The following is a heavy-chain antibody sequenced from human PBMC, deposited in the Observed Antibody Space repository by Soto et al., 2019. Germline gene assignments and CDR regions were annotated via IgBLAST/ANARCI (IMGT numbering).Heavy chain of an antibody. J-gene: IGHJ4*02. CDR3: ARIYGPLYGSGSYYNADTADY. D-gene: IGHD3-10*01. CDR2: INPSGGST. CDR1: GYTFTSYY. Sequence: ASVKVSCKASGYTFTSYYMHWVRQAPGQGLEWMGIINPSGGSTSYAQKFQGRVTMTRDTSTSTVYIELSSLRSEDTAVYYCARIYGPLYGSGSYYNADTADYWGQGTLVTVSS. V-gene: IGHV1-46*01.